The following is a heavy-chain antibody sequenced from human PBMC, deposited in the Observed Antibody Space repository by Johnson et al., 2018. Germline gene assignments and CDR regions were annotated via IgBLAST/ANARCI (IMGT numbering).Heavy chain of an antibody. CDR2: IIPILGIA. J-gene: IGHJ6*03. CDR3: ARDHYVRRPSYYYYYMDV. CDR1: GGTFSSYT. V-gene: IGHV1-69*04. Sequence: QVQLVQSGAEVKKPGSSVKVSCKASGGTFSSYTINWVRQAPGQGLEWMGRIIPILGIANYAQKFQGRVTITADKSTSTAYMELSSLRSEDTAVYYCARDHYVRRPSYYYYYMDVWGKGTTVTVSS. D-gene: IGHD3-16*01.